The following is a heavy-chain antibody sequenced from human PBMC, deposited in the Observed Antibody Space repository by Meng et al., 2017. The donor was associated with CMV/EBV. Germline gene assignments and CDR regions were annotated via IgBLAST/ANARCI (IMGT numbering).Heavy chain of an antibody. CDR1: GYTFTSYD. V-gene: IGHV1-8*03. Sequence: ASVKVSCKASGYTFTSYDINWVRQATGQGLEWMGWMNPNSGNTGYAQKFQGRVTITRNTSISTAYMELSSLRSEDTAVYYCARVGSYSPRASGYAFDIWGQGTMVTVSS. CDR2: MNPNSGNT. J-gene: IGHJ3*02. D-gene: IGHD1-26*01. CDR3: ARVGSYSPRASGYAFDI.